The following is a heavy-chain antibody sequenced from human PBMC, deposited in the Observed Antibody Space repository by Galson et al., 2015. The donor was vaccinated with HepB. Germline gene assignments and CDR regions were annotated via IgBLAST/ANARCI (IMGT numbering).Heavy chain of an antibody. CDR2: ISPYNGNT. J-gene: IGHJ3*01. CDR3: ARDTTYYDTSGRMGGGAFDF. D-gene: IGHD3-22*01. CDR1: NYVFTTYV. Sequence: SVKVSCKASNYVFTTYVITWVRQAPGQGLEWLGWISPYNGNTKYAQKLQGRVTMSADTSTSTAYLELRRLKSDDTAVYFCARDTTYYDTSGRMGGGAFDFWGQGTMVTVSS. V-gene: IGHV1-18*01.